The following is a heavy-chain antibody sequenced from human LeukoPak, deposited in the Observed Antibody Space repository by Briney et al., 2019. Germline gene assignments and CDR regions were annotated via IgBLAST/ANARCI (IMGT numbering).Heavy chain of an antibody. Sequence: GGSLRLSCAASGFTFSSYGMHWVRQAPGKGLEWVAVISHDGTNQYYADSVKGRFTISRDNSKSTLYLQMNSLRAEDTAVYYCAIVVVPAAIRIGSNYYYYMDVWGKGATVTVSS. CDR1: GFTFSSYG. D-gene: IGHD2-2*01. V-gene: IGHV3-30*03. CDR2: ISHDGTNQ. J-gene: IGHJ6*03. CDR3: AIVVVPAAIRIGSNYYYYMDV.